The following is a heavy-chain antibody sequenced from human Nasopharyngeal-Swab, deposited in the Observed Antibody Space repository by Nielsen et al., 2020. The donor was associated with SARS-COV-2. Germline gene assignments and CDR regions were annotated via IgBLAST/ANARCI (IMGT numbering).Heavy chain of an antibody. V-gene: IGHV3-74*01. CDR3: ARDRNGFIYYYYGMDV. CDR2: INSDGSNT. CDR1: GFTFSAYW. Sequence: GESLKISCTASGFTFSAYWMYWVRQAPGKGLVWVSRINSDGSNTAYADSVKGRFSISRDNAKNTVYLQMNSLRVEDTAVYYCARDRNGFIYYYYGMDVWGQGTTVTVSS. D-gene: IGHD3-3*01. J-gene: IGHJ6*02.